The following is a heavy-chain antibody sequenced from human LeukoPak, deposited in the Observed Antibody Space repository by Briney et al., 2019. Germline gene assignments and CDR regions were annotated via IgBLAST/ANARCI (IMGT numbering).Heavy chain of an antibody. J-gene: IGHJ4*02. D-gene: IGHD1-26*01. Sequence: SETLSLTCTVSGGSISSYYWSWIRQPPGKGLEWIGYIYYSGSTNYNPSLKSRVTISVDTSKNQFSLKLSSVTAADTAVYYCARAPLIVGATGYFDYWGQGTLVTVSS. V-gene: IGHV4-59*01. CDR1: GGSISSYY. CDR2: IYYSGST. CDR3: ARAPLIVGATGYFDY.